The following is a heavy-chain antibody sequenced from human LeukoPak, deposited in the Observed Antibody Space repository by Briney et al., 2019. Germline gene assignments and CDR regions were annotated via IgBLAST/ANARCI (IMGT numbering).Heavy chain of an antibody. CDR2: IYTSGST. J-gene: IGHJ6*03. D-gene: IGHD2-15*01. CDR3: ARDIVVVVAAQYYYYYMDV. Sequence: PSETLSLTCTVSGGSISGYYWSWIRQPAGKGLEWIGRIYTSGSTNYNPSLKSRVTISVDTSKNQFSLKLSSVTAADTAVYYCARDIVVVVAAQYYYYYMDVWGKGTTVTVSS. CDR1: GGSISGYY. V-gene: IGHV4-4*07.